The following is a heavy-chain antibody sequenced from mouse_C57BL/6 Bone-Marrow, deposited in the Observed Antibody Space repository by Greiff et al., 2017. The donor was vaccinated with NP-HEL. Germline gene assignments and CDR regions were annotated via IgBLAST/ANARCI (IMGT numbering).Heavy chain of an antibody. CDR1: GYTFTSYW. J-gene: IGHJ3*01. CDR3: ARVSTMVKWFAY. V-gene: IGHV1-59*01. D-gene: IGHD2-2*01. CDR2: IDPSDSYT. Sequence: QVQLKQPGAELVRPGTSVKLSCKASGYTFTSYWMHWVKQRPGQGLEWIGVIDPSDSYTNYNQKFKGKATLTVDTSSSTAYMQLSSLTSEDSAVYSCARVSTMVKWFAYWGQGTLVTVSA.